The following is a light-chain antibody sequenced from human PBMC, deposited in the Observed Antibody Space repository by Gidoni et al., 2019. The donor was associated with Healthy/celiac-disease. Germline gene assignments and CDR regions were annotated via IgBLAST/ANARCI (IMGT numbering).Light chain of an antibody. CDR3: QQSYSTPRT. Sequence: DIQMTQSPSSLSASVGDRVTITCLASQSIISYLNWYQQKPGKAPKLLISAASSLQSGVQSRFSGSGSGTDFTLTISSLQPEDFATYYCQQSYSTPRTFGQGTKVEIK. J-gene: IGKJ1*01. V-gene: IGKV1-39*01. CDR2: AAS. CDR1: QSIISY.